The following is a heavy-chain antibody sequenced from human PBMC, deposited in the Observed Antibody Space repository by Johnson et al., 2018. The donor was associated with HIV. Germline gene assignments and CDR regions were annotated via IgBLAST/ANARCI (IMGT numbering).Heavy chain of an antibody. V-gene: IGHV3-20*04. CDR3: AINSGYDSHGAFDI. D-gene: IGHD5-12*01. CDR2: ISWNSGSI. J-gene: IGHJ3*02. Sequence: VLLVESGGGVVRPGGSLRLSCAASGFIFDDYGMSWVRQAPGKGLEWVSGISWNSGSIGYADSVKGRFTISRDNSKNTLYLQMNSLRAEDTAVYYCAINSGYDSHGAFDIWGQGTMVTVSS. CDR1: GFIFDDYG.